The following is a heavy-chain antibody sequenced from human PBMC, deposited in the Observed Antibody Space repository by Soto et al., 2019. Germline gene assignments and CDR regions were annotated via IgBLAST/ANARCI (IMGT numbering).Heavy chain of an antibody. D-gene: IGHD3-10*01. Sequence: GGSLRLSCAASGFTFSSYSLNWVRQAPGKGLEWVSYISSTSSTIYYADSVKGRFTISRDNAKNSLYLQMNSLRAEDTAVYYCARDNGSGSGAFDIWGQGTMVTVSS. CDR1: GFTFSSYS. J-gene: IGHJ3*02. CDR3: ARDNGSGSGAFDI. CDR2: ISSTSSTI. V-gene: IGHV3-48*01.